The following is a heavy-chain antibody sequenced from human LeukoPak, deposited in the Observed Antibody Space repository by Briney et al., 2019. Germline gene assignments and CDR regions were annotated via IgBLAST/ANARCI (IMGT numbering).Heavy chain of an antibody. CDR2: INPNSGGT. V-gene: IGHV1-2*02. CDR3: ARAVVVAATEDY. D-gene: IGHD2-15*01. J-gene: IGHJ4*02. CDR1: GYTFTCYY. Sequence: ASVKVSCKASGYTFTCYYMHWVRQAPGQGLEWMGWINPNSGGTNYAQKFQGRVTMTRDTSISTAYMELSRLRSDDTAVYYCARAVVVAATEDYWGQGTLVTVSS.